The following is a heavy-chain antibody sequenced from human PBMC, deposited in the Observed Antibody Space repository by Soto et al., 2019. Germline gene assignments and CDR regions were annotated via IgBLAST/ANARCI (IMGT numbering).Heavy chain of an antibody. CDR1: GFTFSSYG. CDR3: ARAYCSSTSCYSPFDY. V-gene: IGHV3-33*01. J-gene: IGHJ4*02. D-gene: IGHD2-2*01. Sequence: QVQLVESGGGVVQPGRSLRLSCAASGFTFSSYGMHWVRQAPGKGLEWVAVIWYDGSNKYYADSVKGRFTISRDNSKNTLYLQMNSLRAEDTAVYYCARAYCSSTSCYSPFDYWGQGTLVTVSS. CDR2: IWYDGSNK.